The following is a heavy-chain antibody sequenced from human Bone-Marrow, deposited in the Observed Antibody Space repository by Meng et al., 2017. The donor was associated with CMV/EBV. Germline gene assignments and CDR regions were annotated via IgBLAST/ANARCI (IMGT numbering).Heavy chain of an antibody. D-gene: IGHD3-22*01. CDR2: IWYDGSNK. Sequence: GGSLRLSCAASGFTFSSYGMNWVRQAPGKGLEWVAVIWYDGSNKYYADSVKGRFTISRDNSKNTLYLQMNSLRTEDTAMYYCAKDISLYDTGPIDYWGQGTLVTVSS. J-gene: IGHJ4*02. CDR1: GFTFSSYG. CDR3: AKDISLYDTGPIDY. V-gene: IGHV3-30*02.